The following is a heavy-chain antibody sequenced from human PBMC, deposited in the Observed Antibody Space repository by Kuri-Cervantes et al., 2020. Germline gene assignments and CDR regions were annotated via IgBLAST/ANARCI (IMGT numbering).Heavy chain of an antibody. CDR3: ATLAVDSFGSGSYSYYFGY. V-gene: IGHV4-34*08. CDR1: GFTFDDYG. J-gene: IGHJ4*02. CDR2: INHSGST. D-gene: IGHD3-10*01. Sequence: ESLKISCAAFGFTFDDYGMSWVRQAPGKGLEWIGEINHSGSTNYNPSLKSRVTISVDTSKNQFSLKLSSVTAADTAVYYCATLAVDSFGSGSYSYYFGYWGQGALVTVSS.